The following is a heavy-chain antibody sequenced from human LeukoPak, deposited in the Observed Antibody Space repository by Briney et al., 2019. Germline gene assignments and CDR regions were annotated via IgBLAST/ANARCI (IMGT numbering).Heavy chain of an antibody. Sequence: PSETLSLTCAVSGGSISSGGYSWSWIRQPPGKGLEWIGSIYYSGSTYYNPSLKSRVTISVDTSKNQFSLKLNSVTATDTVVYYCARHYGPWGQGTLVTVSS. CDR1: GGSISSGGYS. CDR3: ARHYGP. J-gene: IGHJ4*02. V-gene: IGHV4-30-2*03. CDR2: IYYSGST. D-gene: IGHD3-10*01.